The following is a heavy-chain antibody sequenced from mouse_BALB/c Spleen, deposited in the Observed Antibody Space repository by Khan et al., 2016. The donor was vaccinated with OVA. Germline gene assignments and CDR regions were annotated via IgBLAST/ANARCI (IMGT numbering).Heavy chain of an antibody. CDR2: IGPGSGNT. V-gene: IGHV1S41*01. CDR1: GYTFTSYW. J-gene: IGHJ4*01. CDR3: ARSNYCGSGLYAMDY. Sequence: DLVKPGASVKLSCKATGYTFTSYWINWIKQRPGQGLEWVGHIGPGSGNTYYNELFNGKATLTVDTSSRTAYIQLSSLSSDDSAVFFCARSNYCGSGLYAMDYWGQGTSVTVSS. D-gene: IGHD1-1*01.